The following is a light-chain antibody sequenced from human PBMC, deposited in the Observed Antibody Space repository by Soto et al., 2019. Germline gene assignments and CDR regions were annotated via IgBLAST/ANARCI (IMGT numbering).Light chain of an antibody. Sequence: EIVMTQSPASLSVSPGERATLSCRASQSVSINLAWYQQKPGQAPRLLIYGASTRATDIPDRFSGSGSGTEFTLTISGLQSEDFAVYYCQQYTNWPPIFTFGPGTKVDIK. CDR2: GAS. V-gene: IGKV3-15*01. CDR1: QSVSIN. J-gene: IGKJ3*01. CDR3: QQYTNWPPIFT.